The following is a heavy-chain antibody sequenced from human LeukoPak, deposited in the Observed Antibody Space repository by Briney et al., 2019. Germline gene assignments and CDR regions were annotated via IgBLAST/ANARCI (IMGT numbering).Heavy chain of an antibody. J-gene: IGHJ4*02. CDR2: ISGPGADT. D-gene: IGHD3-22*01. Sequence: GGSLRLSCAASGFDFSNYAMTWARQAPGKGLEWVSVISGPGADTYDADSVKGRFTISRDNSKNTLYLQMNSLRAEDTAVYYCAKDLWSVVDYYDSSGYYPLDYWGQGTLVTVSS. CDR3: AKDLWSVVDYYDSSGYYPLDY. CDR1: GFDFSNYA. V-gene: IGHV3-23*01.